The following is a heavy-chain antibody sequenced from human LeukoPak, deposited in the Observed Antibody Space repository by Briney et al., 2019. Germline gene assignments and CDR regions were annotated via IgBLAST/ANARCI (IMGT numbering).Heavy chain of an antibody. CDR1: GGSFSGYY. CDR2: IYHSGST. D-gene: IGHD1-26*01. Sequence: SETLSLTCAVYGGSFSGYYWSWIRQPPGKGLEWIGSIYHSGSTYYNPSLKSRVTISVDTSKNQFSLKLSSVTAADTAVYYCASGRRGSGSYFFDYWGQGTLVTVSS. V-gene: IGHV4-34*01. J-gene: IGHJ4*02. CDR3: ASGRRGSGSYFFDY.